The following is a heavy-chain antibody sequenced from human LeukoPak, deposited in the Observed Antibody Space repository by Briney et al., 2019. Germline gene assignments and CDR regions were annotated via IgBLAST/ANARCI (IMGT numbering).Heavy chain of an antibody. CDR1: GFTFSSYS. V-gene: IGHV3-21*01. D-gene: IGHD6-19*01. Sequence: GGSLRLSCAASGFTFSSYSMNWVRQAPGKGLEWVSSISSSSSYIYYADSVKGRFTISRDNAKNSLYLQMNSLRAEDTAVYYCARSAVAGPREWFDPWGQGTLVTVSS. CDR3: ARSAVAGPREWFDP. J-gene: IGHJ5*02. CDR2: ISSSSSYI.